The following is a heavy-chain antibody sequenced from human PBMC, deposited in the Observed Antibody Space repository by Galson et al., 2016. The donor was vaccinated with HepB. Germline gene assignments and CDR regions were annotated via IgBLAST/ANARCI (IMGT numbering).Heavy chain of an antibody. CDR1: GFNFSTYA. V-gene: IGHV3-23*01. J-gene: IGHJ4*03. CDR3: VKGAGTIDY. D-gene: IGHD6-19*01. CDR2: INIGGDST. Sequence: SLRLSCAASGFNFSTYAMSWVRQAPGKGLEWVSSINIGGDSTYYADTVKGRFTISRDNSKNSLYLQMNSLSDEDTAVYYCVKGAGTIDYWGQGTTVTVSS.